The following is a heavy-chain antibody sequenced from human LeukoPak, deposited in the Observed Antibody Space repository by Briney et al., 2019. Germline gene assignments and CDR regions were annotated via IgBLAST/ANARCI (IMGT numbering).Heavy chain of an antibody. CDR2: INWNSDSI. J-gene: IGHJ4*02. CDR3: AINGGGDSGYGNFDY. Sequence: PGGSLRLSCAVSGFTFDDYAMHWVRQVPGKGLEWVSGINWNSDSIGYADSVKGRFTTSRDNAKNSLYRQMNSLRAEDTAFYYCAINGGGDSGYGNFDYWGQGTLVTVPS. V-gene: IGHV3-9*01. D-gene: IGHD5-12*01. CDR1: GFTFDDYA.